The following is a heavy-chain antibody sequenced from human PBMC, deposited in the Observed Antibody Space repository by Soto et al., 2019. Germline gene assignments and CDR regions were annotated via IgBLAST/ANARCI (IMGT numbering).Heavy chain of an antibody. CDR3: AKDMGCGGDCYSNYYYYGMDV. CDR2: ISWNSGSI. V-gene: IGHV3-9*01. CDR1: GFTFDDYA. Sequence: PGGSLRLSCADSGFTFDDYAMHWVRQAPGKGLEWVSGISWNSGSIGYADSVKGRFTISRDNAKNSLYLQMNSLRAEDTALYYCAKDMGCGGDCYSNYYYYGMDVWGQGTTVTVSS. J-gene: IGHJ6*02. D-gene: IGHD2-21*02.